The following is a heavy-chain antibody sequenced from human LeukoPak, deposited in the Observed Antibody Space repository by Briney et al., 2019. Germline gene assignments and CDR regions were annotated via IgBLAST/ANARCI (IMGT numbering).Heavy chain of an antibody. D-gene: IGHD1-26*01. J-gene: IGHJ3*02. CDR2: INSDGSST. Sequence: PGGSLRLSCAASGFTFSSYWMHWVRHAPGKGLVWVSRINSDGSSTSYADSVKGRFTISRDNAKNTLYLQMNSLRAEDTAVYYCARWGELRAFDIWGQGTMVTVSS. CDR3: ARWGELRAFDI. CDR1: GFTFSSYW. V-gene: IGHV3-74*01.